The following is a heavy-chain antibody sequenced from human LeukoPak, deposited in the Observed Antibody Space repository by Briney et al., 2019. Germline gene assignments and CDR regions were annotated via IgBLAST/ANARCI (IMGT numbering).Heavy chain of an antibody. J-gene: IGHJ5*02. D-gene: IGHD6-19*01. CDR3: ARGPSSGYSSDWFDP. V-gene: IGHV3-21*06. CDR2: ITSNSGHI. Sequence: PGGSLRLSCAASGFTLSAYWMNWVRQPPGRGLEWVSAITSNSGHIYYADSLKGRFTISRDNANNSLFLQMNSLRAEDTAVYYCARGPSSGYSSDWFDPWGQGTLVTVSS. CDR1: GFTLSAYW.